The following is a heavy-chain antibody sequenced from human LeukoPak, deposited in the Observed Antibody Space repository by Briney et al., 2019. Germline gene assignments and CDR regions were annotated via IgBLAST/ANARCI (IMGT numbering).Heavy chain of an antibody. CDR3: AKVVSGYSSGWVYYFDY. CDR1: GFTFSSYA. CDR2: ISGSGGST. V-gene: IGHV3-23*01. J-gene: IGHJ4*02. D-gene: IGHD6-19*01. Sequence: GGSLRLSCAASGFTFSSYAMSWVRQAPGKGLEWVSAISGSGGSTYYADSVKGRFTISRDNSKNTLYLQMNSLRAEDTAVYYCAKVVSGYSSGWVYYFDYWGQGTLVTVSS.